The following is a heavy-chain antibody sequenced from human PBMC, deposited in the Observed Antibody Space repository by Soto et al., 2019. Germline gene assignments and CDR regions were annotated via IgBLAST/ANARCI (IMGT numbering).Heavy chain of an antibody. CDR1: GDSVSSNSAV. V-gene: IGHV6-1*01. CDR2: TYYRSQWHY. D-gene: IGHD4-4*01. Sequence: SQTLSLTCAISGDSVSSNSAVWNWIRQSPSRGLEWLGRTYYRSQWHYEYAVFVQSRISIDPDTSKNHFSLQLNSVTPEDTAVYYCVRLVGNSWLAHWGQGTLVTVSS. J-gene: IGHJ4*02. CDR3: VRLVGNSWLAH.